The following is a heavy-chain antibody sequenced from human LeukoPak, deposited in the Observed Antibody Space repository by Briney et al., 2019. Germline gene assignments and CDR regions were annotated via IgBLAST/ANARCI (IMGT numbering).Heavy chain of an antibody. J-gene: IGHJ4*02. Sequence: PGGSLSLSCAASGFTFGPYSMNWVRQAPGKGLEWVSSVSSRSSYINYADSVKGRFTISRDDAKNSLYLQMNSLRAEDTAVYYCARGGGYCGGDCYGIDYWGQGTLVTVSS. D-gene: IGHD2-21*01. CDR2: VSSRSSYI. CDR3: ARGGGYCGGDCYGIDY. CDR1: GFTFGPYS. V-gene: IGHV3-21*01.